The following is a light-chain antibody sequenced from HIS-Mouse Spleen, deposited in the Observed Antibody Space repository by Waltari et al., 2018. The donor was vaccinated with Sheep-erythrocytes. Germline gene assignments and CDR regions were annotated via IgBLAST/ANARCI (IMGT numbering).Light chain of an antibody. CDR3: CSYAGSYNHV. Sequence: QSALTQPASVSGSPGQSNTISCTGTSSDVGSYNLVSWYQQHPGKAPKLMIYEGSKRPSGVSNRFSGSKSGNTASLTISGLQAEDEADYYCCSYAGSYNHVFATGTKVTVL. J-gene: IGLJ1*01. CDR2: EGS. CDR1: SSDVGSYNL. V-gene: IGLV2-14*02.